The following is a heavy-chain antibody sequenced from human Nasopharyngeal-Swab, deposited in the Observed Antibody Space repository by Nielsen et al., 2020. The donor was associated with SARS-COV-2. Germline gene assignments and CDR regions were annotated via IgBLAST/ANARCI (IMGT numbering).Heavy chain of an antibody. CDR2: ISSSGSTI. CDR3: AREDTDYYDSSGYFDY. J-gene: IGHJ4*02. D-gene: IGHD3-22*01. Sequence: GESLKISCAASGFTFSDYYMSWIRQAPGKGLEWVSYISSSGSTIYYADSVKGRFTISRDNAKNSQYLQMNSLRAEDTAVYYCAREDTDYYDSSGYFDYWGQGTLVTVSS. CDR1: GFTFSDYY. V-gene: IGHV3-11*01.